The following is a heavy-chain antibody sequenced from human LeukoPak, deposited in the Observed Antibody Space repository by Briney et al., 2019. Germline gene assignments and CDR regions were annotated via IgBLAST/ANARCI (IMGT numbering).Heavy chain of an antibody. CDR2: IRYDGSNK. D-gene: IGHD6-19*01. J-gene: IGHJ4*02. V-gene: IGHV3-30*02. CDR1: GFPFKDYG. Sequence: PGGSLTLSCAASGFPFKDYGMHWVRQAPGKGLEWVAFIRYDGSNKYYADSVKGRFTISRDNSKNTLYLQMNSLRAEDTAVYYCANGYSSGYWGQGTLVTVS. CDR3: ANGYSSGY.